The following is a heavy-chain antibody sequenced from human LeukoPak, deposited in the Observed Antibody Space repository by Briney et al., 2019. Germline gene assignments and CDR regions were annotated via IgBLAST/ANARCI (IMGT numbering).Heavy chain of an antibody. CDR3: ARGIRSGSFWSGYSPDAFDI. D-gene: IGHD3-3*01. CDR2: INHSGST. Sequence: SETLSLTCAVYGGSFSGYYWSWFRQPPGKGLEWIGEINHSGSTNYNPSLKSRVTISVDTSKNQFSLKLSSVTAADTAVYYCARGIRSGSFWSGYSPDAFDIWGQGTMVTVSS. CDR1: GGSFSGYY. V-gene: IGHV4-34*01. J-gene: IGHJ3*02.